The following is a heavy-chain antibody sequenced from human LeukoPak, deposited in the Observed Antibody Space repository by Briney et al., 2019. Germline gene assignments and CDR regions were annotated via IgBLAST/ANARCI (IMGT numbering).Heavy chain of an antibody. Sequence: PGGSLRLSCAASGFTFSSYAMHWVRQAPGKGLEWVAVISYDGSNKYYADSVRGRFTISRDNSKNTLYLQMNSLRAEDTAVYYCARDSISGCFDYWGQGTLVTVSS. CDR1: GFTFSSYA. D-gene: IGHD6-19*01. V-gene: IGHV3-30-3*01. CDR3: ARDSISGCFDY. CDR2: ISYDGSNK. J-gene: IGHJ4*02.